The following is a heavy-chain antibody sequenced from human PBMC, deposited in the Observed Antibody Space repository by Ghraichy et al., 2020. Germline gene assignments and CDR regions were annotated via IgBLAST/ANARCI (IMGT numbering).Heavy chain of an antibody. J-gene: IGHJ6*02. CDR2: ISTYNGNT. Sequence: ASVKVSCEASGYSFSQYGISWVRLAPGQGLEWMGWISTYNGNTKYAQKFQGRVTMTTDTSTGTAYMELRRLRSDDTAVYFCARGWIHLVLPAYYHYYGMDVWGQGTTVTVSS. D-gene: IGHD2-2*01. CDR3: ARGWIHLVLPAYYHYYGMDV. CDR1: GYSFSQYG. V-gene: IGHV1-18*04.